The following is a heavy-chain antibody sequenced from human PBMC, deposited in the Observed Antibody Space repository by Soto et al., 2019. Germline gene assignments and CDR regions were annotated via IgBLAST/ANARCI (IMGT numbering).Heavy chain of an antibody. Sequence: SETLSLTCTVSGGSISSSSYYWGWIRQPPGKGLEWIGSIYYSGSTYYNPSLKSRVTISVDTSKNQFSLKLSSVTAADTAVYYCARHSSSSGPGTDFDYWGQGTLVTVSS. CDR1: GGSISSSSYY. CDR2: IYYSGST. D-gene: IGHD6-6*01. J-gene: IGHJ4*02. CDR3: ARHSSSSGPGTDFDY. V-gene: IGHV4-39*01.